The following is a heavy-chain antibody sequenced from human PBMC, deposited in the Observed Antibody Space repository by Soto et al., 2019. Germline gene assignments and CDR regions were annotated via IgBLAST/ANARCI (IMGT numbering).Heavy chain of an antibody. D-gene: IGHD1-26*01. J-gene: IGHJ6*02. CDR3: ASLQGDSSSNYGMDV. Sequence: GGSLSLSCAASGFTFSSYSMNWVRQAPGKGLEWVSSISSSSSYIYYADSVKGRFTISRDNAKNSLYLQMNSLRAEDTAVYYCASLQGDSSSNYGMDVWGQGTTVTVSS. V-gene: IGHV3-21*01. CDR2: ISSSSSYI. CDR1: GFTFSSYS.